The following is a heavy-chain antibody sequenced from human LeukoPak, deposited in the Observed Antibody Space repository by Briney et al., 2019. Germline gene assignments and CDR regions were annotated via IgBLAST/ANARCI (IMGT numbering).Heavy chain of an antibody. J-gene: IGHJ6*03. CDR2: IKQDGSEK. CDR1: GFTFSSYW. D-gene: IGHD3-3*01. CDR3: ARSVRDYDFWSGSYYYYMDV. Sequence: GGSLRFSCAASGFTFSSYWMSWVRQAPGKGLEWVANIKQDGSEKYYVDSVKGRFTISRDNAKNSLYLQMNSLRAEDTAVYYCARSVRDYDFWSGSYYYYMDVWGKGTTVTVSS. V-gene: IGHV3-7*01.